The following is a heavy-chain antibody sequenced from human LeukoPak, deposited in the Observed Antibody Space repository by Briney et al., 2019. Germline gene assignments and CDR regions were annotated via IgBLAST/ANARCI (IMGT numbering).Heavy chain of an antibody. Sequence: ASVKVSCKASGYTFTSYDINWVRQATGQGLEWMGWMNPDSGNTGYAQKFQGRVTMTRNTSISTAYMELSSLRSEDTAVYYCARGAAAGSGFDYWGQGTLVTVSS. CDR2: MNPDSGNT. J-gene: IGHJ4*02. CDR3: ARGAAAGSGFDY. CDR1: GYTFTSYD. V-gene: IGHV1-8*01. D-gene: IGHD6-13*01.